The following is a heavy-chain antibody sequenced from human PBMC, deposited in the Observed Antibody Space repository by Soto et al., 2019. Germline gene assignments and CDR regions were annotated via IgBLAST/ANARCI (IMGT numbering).Heavy chain of an antibody. J-gene: IGHJ4*02. CDR1: GGTFSSYA. CDR2: IIPIFGTA. V-gene: IGHV1-69*12. CDR3: ARRERDSSGWQGPFDY. Sequence: QVQLVQSGAEVKKPGSSVKVSCKASGGTFSSYAISWVRQAPGQGLEWMGGIIPIFGTANYAQKFQGRVTITADEXTXXAYMELSSLRSEDTAVYYCARRERDSSGWQGPFDYWGQGTLVTVSS. D-gene: IGHD6-19*01.